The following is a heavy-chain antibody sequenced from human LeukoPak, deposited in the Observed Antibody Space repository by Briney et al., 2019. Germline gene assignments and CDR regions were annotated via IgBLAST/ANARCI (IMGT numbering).Heavy chain of an antibody. CDR2: IYYSGST. J-gene: IGHJ4*02. CDR3: AREDGYTAY. V-gene: IGHV4-39*02. CDR1: GGSISSSSYY. Sequence: SETLSLTCTVSGGSISSSSYYWGWIRQPPGKGLEWIGSIYYSGSTYYNPSLKSRVTISVDTSKNQFSLKLSSVTAADTAVYYCAREDGYTAYWGQGTLVTVSS. D-gene: IGHD5-24*01.